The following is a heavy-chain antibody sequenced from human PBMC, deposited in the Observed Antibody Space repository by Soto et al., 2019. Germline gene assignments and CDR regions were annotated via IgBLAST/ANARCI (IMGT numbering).Heavy chain of an antibody. Sequence: QTGGSLRLSCAASGFTFSSYAMSWVRQAPGKGLEWVSAISGSGGSTYYADSVKGRFTISRDNSKNTLYLQMNSLRAEDTAVYSCAKSTYQLLPYYYYGMDVWGQGITVTVSS. V-gene: IGHV3-23*01. CDR2: ISGSGGST. J-gene: IGHJ6*02. CDR1: GFTFSSYA. CDR3: AKSTYQLLPYYYYGMDV. D-gene: IGHD2-2*01.